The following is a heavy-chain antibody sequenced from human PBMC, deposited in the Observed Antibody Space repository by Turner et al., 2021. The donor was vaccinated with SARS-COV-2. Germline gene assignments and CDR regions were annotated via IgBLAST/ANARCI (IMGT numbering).Heavy chain of an antibody. V-gene: IGHV3-49*03. Sequence: EVQLVESGGGLVQPGRSLRRCCTSSGFTFGDFAMSWFRQAPGKGLEWGGFIRSKAYGGTTEYAASVKGRFTISRDDSKSIAYLQMNSLRTEDTAVYYCTRIRLAAAGPPFDPWGQGTLVTVSS. CDR2: IRSKAYGGTT. D-gene: IGHD6-13*01. CDR3: TRIRLAAAGPPFDP. J-gene: IGHJ5*02. CDR1: GFTFGDFA.